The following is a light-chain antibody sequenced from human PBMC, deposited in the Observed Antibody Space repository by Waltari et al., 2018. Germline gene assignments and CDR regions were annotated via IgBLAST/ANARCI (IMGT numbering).Light chain of an antibody. CDR3: LLWYSGARWV. CDR2: DTS. V-gene: IGLV7-46*01. CDR1: TGAATSGIF. Sequence: QAVLTQQPPPTVPPGGTVTPTCGHITGAATSGIFPYWYQQKHGQVPRTLIYDTSNKHSWTPARFSGSLLGGKAALTLSGAQPEDEADYHCLLWYSGARWVFGGGTKLSVL. J-gene: IGLJ3*02.